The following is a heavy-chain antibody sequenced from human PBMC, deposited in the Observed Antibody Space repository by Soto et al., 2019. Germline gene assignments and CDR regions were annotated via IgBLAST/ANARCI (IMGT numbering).Heavy chain of an antibody. Sequence: GGPMRLCCAASGFTFKGSAMHGVRQASGKGLEWVGRIRSKANSYATAYAASVKGRFTISRDDSKNTAYLQMNSLKTEDTAVYYCTRHRDIVVVPAAMMYYYYGMDVWGQGTTVTVSS. V-gene: IGHV3-73*01. CDR2: IRSKANSYAT. D-gene: IGHD2-2*01. J-gene: IGHJ6*02. CDR1: GFTFKGSA. CDR3: TRHRDIVVVPAAMMYYYYGMDV.